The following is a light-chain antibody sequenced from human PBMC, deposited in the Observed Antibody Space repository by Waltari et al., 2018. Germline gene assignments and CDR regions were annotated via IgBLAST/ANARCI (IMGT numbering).Light chain of an antibody. J-gene: IGLJ1*01. CDR2: EVN. CDR3: NSYAGSNTFV. Sequence: QSALTQPPSASGSPGQSVTISCTGHRTHIGIFHYAPWYQHHPGKAPKLIISEVNERPSGVPDRFSGSKSGNTASLTVSGLQPEDEADYYCNSYAGSNTFVFGTGTRVSVL. CDR1: RTHIGIFHY. V-gene: IGLV2-8*01.